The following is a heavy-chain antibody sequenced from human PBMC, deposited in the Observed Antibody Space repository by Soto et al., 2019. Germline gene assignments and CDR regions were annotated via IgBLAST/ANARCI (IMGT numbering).Heavy chain of an antibody. CDR2: IIPIFGTA. J-gene: IGHJ3*02. CDR1: GGTFSSYA. D-gene: IGHD2-8*01. Sequence: QVQLVQSGAEVKKPGSSVKVSCKASGGTFSSYAISWVRQAPGQGLEWMGGIIPIFGTANYAQKFQGRVTITADESTSTAYMELSSLRSEDTAVYYCASSGYCTNGVCYAFDIWGQGTMVTVSS. CDR3: ASSGYCTNGVCYAFDI. V-gene: IGHV1-69*12.